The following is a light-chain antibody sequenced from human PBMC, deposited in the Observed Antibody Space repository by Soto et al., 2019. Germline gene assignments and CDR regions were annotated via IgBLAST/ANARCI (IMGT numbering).Light chain of an antibody. Sequence: EIVLTQSPGTMSLSPGERATLSCRTSQSVSSSFLAWYHQKPGQAPRLLIYGASSRATGVPDRLSGSGSGTDFTLTISRLEPEDFGVYYCQQYVAAPWTFGQGTKLEIK. CDR1: QSVSSSF. CDR2: GAS. CDR3: QQYVAAPWT. J-gene: IGKJ1*01. V-gene: IGKV3-20*01.